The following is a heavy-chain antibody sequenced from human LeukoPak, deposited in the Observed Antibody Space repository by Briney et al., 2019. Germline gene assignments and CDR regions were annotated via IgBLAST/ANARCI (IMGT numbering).Heavy chain of an antibody. D-gene: IGHD3-9*01. CDR3: AKPLRGNSYYDILTGYSLKNYYYYMDV. CDR2: ISGSGGST. J-gene: IGHJ6*03. CDR1: GFTFSSYA. V-gene: IGHV3-23*01. Sequence: PGGSLRLSCAASGFTFSSYAMSWVRQAPVKGLEWASAISGSGGSTYYADSVKGRFTISRDNSKNTLYLQMNSLRAEDTAVYYCAKPLRGNSYYDILTGYSLKNYYYYMDVWGKGTTVTVSS.